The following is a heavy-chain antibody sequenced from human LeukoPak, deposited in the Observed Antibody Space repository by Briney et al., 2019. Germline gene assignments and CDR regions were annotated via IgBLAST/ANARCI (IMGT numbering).Heavy chain of an antibody. J-gene: IGHJ4*02. D-gene: IGHD4-17*01. CDR1: GYTFTSYY. V-gene: IGHV1-18*04. Sequence: ASVKVSCKASGYTFTSYYMHWVRQAPGQGLEWMGWISAYNGNTNYAQKLQGRVTMTTDTSTSTAYMELRSLRSDDTAVYYCARGDDYGDYGGHWGQGTLVTVSS. CDR2: ISAYNGNT. CDR3: ARGDDYGDYGGH.